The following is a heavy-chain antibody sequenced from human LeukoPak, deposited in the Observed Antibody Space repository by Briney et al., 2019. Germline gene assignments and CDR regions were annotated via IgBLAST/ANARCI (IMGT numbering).Heavy chain of an antibody. CDR2: ISAYNGNT. J-gene: IGHJ5*02. Sequence: ASVKVSCKASGGTFSSYAISWVRQAPGQGLEWMGWISAYNGNTNYAQKLQGRVTMTRDMSTSTVYMELSSLRSEDTAVYYCARPFSVVGGLDPWGQGTLVTVSS. CDR3: ARPFSVVGGLDP. D-gene: IGHD2-2*01. CDR1: GGTFSSYA. V-gene: IGHV1-18*01.